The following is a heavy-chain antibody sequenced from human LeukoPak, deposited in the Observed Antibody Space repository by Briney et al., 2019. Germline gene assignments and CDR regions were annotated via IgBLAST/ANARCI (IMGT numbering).Heavy chain of an antibody. D-gene: IGHD6-13*01. J-gene: IGHJ4*02. CDR2: ISSSGSTI. CDR3: ARVLHSSSFSLYYFDY. CDR1: GFTFSDYY. Sequence: GGSLRLSCAASGFTFSDYYMSWVRQAPGKGLEWVSYISSSGSTIYYADSVKGRFTISRDNAKNSLYLQMNSLRAEDTAVYYCARVLHSSSFSLYYFDYWGQGTLVTVSS. V-gene: IGHV3-11*04.